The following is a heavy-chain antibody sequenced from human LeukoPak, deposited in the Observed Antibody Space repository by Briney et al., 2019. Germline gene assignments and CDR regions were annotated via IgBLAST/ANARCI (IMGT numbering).Heavy chain of an antibody. Sequence: PGGSLRLSCAASGFTFSSYAMSWVRQAPGKGLEWVSAISGSGGSTYYADSVKGRFTISRDNSKNTLYLQMNSLRAEDTAVYYCAKARLCGGDCYSDAFDIWGQGTMVTVSS. J-gene: IGHJ3*02. D-gene: IGHD2-21*02. CDR2: ISGSGGST. V-gene: IGHV3-23*01. CDR1: GFTFSSYA. CDR3: AKARLCGGDCYSDAFDI.